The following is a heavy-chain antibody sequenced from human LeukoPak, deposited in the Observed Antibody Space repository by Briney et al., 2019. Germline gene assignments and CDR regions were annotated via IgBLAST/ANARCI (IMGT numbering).Heavy chain of an antibody. CDR2: ISPSGST. Sequence: SETLSLTCTVSGGSINGGNYYWTWLRQPAGKGLEWIGRISPSGSTNHNPSLTSRVTISVDTSKNQFSLKLSSVTAADTAVYYCAKSLYGSGSYYNCFDPWGQGTLVTVSS. J-gene: IGHJ5*02. CDR1: GGSINGGNYY. V-gene: IGHV4-61*02. D-gene: IGHD3-10*01. CDR3: AKSLYGSGSYYNCFDP.